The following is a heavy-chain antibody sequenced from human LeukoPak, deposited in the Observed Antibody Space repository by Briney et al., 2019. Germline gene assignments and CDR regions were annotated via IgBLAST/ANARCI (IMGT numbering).Heavy chain of an antibody. J-gene: IGHJ4*02. CDR2: INPNSGGT. CDR1: GYTFTVYY. CDR3: ARVSLSPFYFDY. Sequence: ASVTVSCKASGYTFTVYYMHWVRQAPGQGLEWMGWINPNSGGTNYAQKFQGRVTMTRDTSISTAYMELSRLRSDDTAVYYCARVSLSPFYFDYWGQGTLVTVSS. D-gene: IGHD3-16*02. V-gene: IGHV1-2*02.